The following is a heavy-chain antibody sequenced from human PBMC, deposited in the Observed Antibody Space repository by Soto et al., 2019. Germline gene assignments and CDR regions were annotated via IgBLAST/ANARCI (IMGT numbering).Heavy chain of an antibody. D-gene: IGHD3-3*01. V-gene: IGHV3-30*18. CDR1: GFNSGGFG. Sequence: QVYLVESGGGVLQPGRSLRLSCATSGFNSGGFGMYWVRQAPGKGLEWVAVISYDGSDSHYAESVKGRFTVSRHNSKNSMYLHMTSLTADDTAVYYCAKGVVGCFRGRCRYYYYGMDVWRQGTTVTVSS. J-gene: IGHJ6*02. CDR2: ISYDGSDS. CDR3: AKGVVGCFRGRCRYYYYGMDV.